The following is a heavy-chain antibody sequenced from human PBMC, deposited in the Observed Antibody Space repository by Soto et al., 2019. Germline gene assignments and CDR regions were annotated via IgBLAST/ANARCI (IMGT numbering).Heavy chain of an antibody. V-gene: IGHV4-39*01. CDR1: VGSLTRISYH. CDR3: ARMRYNWNLSLDY. CDR2: IYYIGST. D-gene: IGHD1-20*01. Sequence: TPSLNSTVSVGSLTRISYHWGLIRHPLGNWLEWIVGIYYIGSTYYNPSLKSRFTLSVDTSKNQFSLKLSSVTAADTAVYYCARMRYNWNLSLDYWGQGTLVTVSS. J-gene: IGHJ4*02.